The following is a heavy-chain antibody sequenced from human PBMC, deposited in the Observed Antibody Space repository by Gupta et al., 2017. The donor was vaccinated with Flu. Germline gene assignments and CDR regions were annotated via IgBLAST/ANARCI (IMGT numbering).Heavy chain of an antibody. D-gene: IGHD3-22*01. CDR2: ISSSSSYI. J-gene: IGHJ4*02. Sequence: VRHAPGRGLEWVSFISSSSSYIYYADSVKGRFTISRDNAKNSLYLQMNSLRAEDTAVYYCARAWDSRGYDDYWGQGTLVTVSS. CDR3: ARAWDSRGYDDY. V-gene: IGHV3-21*01.